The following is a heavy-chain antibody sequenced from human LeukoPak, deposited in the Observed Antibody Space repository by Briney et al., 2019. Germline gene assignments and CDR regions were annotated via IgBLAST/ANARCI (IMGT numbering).Heavy chain of an antibody. CDR2: ITGSGDST. J-gene: IGHJ4*02. CDR3: AKDYATVGDYDY. CDR1: GFTFSSYG. Sequence: GGSLRLSCAASGFTFSSYGMSWVRQAPGKGLEWVSAITGSGDSTYCADSVKGRFTISRDNSKNTLYLQMNSLRAEDTAVYYCAKDYATVGDYDYWGQGTLVTVSS. D-gene: IGHD4-23*01. V-gene: IGHV3-23*01.